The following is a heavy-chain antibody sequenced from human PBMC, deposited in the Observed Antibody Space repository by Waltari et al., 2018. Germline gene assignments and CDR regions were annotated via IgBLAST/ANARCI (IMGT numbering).Heavy chain of an antibody. J-gene: IGHJ4*02. CDR2: IYNDGRT. CDR1: GISVSSNH. V-gene: IGHV3-53*01. Sequence: EVQLVEPGGGLIQPGGYLRLSCDVSGISVSSNHVTWVRQVPGKGLEWVSVIYNDGRTYVADSVKGRFTISRDSSKNTVLLQMNMLRVDDTAVYYCAAYGGYSYWGQGTLVTVSS. D-gene: IGHD3-22*01. CDR3: AAYGGYSY.